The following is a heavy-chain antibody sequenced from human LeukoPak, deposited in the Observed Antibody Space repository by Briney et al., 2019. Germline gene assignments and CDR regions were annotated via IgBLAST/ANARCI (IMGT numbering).Heavy chain of an antibody. CDR1: GYTFTGYY. V-gene: IGHV1-18*04. CDR3: ARISETTVTATSDY. D-gene: IGHD4-17*01. J-gene: IGHJ4*02. CDR2: ISAYNGNT. Sequence: ASVKVSCKASGYTFTGYYMHWVRQAPGQGLEWMGWISAYNGNTNYAQKLQGRVTMTTDTSTSTAYMELRSLRSDDTAVYYCARISETTVTATSDYWGQGTLVTVSS.